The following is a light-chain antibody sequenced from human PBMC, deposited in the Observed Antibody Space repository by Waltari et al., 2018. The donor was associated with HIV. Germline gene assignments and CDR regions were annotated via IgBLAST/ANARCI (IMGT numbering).Light chain of an antibody. J-gene: IGLJ2*01. V-gene: IGLV2-14*03. CDR3: SSYTSSSTLV. CDR1: SSDVGGYNT. Sequence: QSALTQPASVSGSPGQSITIFCTGNSSDVGGYNTVSWYQKHHSKAPKLMIYDVSNRPSGVSNRFSGSKSGNTASLTISGLQAEDEADYYCSSYTSSSTLVFGGGTKLTVL. CDR2: DVS.